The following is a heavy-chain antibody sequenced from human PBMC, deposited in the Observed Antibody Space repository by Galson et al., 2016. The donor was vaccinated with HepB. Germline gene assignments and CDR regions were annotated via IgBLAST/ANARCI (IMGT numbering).Heavy chain of an antibody. CDR2: ISGNGGTT. J-gene: IGHJ4*02. CDR1: GITFRNFA. V-gene: IGHV3-23*01. Sequence: SLRLSCAAPGITFRNFAMSWVRQAPGKGLEWVSTISGNGGTTHYADSVKGRFTISRDNSKNTLYLQMNSLRVEDTAVNYCASPVPLGDWGQGTLVTVSS. CDR3: ASPVPLGD. D-gene: IGHD2-21*01.